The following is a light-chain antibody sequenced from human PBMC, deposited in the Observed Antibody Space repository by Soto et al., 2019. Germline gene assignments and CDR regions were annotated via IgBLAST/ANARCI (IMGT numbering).Light chain of an antibody. V-gene: IGKV3-11*01. CDR3: QQRSNWPT. Sequence: EIVLTQSPATLSLSPGERATLSCRARQSVSSYLAWYQQKPGQAPRLLIYDASNRATGIPARFSGSGSGTDFTVTISSLEPEDFAVYYCQQRSNWPTFGPGTKVDIK. CDR2: DAS. CDR1: QSVSSY. J-gene: IGKJ3*01.